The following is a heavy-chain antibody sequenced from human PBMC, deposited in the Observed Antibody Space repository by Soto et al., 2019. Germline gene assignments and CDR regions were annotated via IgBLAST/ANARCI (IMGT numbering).Heavy chain of an antibody. V-gene: IGHV2-70*01. CDR1: GFSLSTSGMC. CDR2: IDWDDDK. CDR3: ARAHYPLNYYDSSGYYGIGSFDY. J-gene: IGHJ4*02. D-gene: IGHD3-22*01. Sequence: SGPTLVNPTQTLTLTCTFSGFSLSTSGMCVSWIRQPPGKALEGLALIDWDDDKYYSTSLKTRLTISKDTSKNQVVLTMTNMDPVDTATYYCARAHYPLNYYDSSGYYGIGSFDYWGQGTLVTVSS.